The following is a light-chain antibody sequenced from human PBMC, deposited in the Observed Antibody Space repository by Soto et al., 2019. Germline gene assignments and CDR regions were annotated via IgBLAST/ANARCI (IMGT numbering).Light chain of an antibody. CDR3: SSYTSSSILV. V-gene: IGLV2-14*01. CDR2: DVS. J-gene: IGLJ2*01. CDR1: SSDVGGYNY. Sequence: QSALTQPASVSGSPGQSITISCTGTSSDVGGYNYVSWYQQHPGKAPKLMIYDVSGPPSGISNRFSGSKSGDTASLTISGLQAEDEADYYCSSYTSSSILVFGGGTKLTVL.